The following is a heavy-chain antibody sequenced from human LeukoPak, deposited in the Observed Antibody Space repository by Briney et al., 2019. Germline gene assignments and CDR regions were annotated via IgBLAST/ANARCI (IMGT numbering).Heavy chain of an antibody. CDR3: ARQPPQYYGMDV. J-gene: IGHJ6*02. CDR2: VYTSGST. V-gene: IGHV4-4*07. Sequence: PSETLSLTCTVSGGSFSSSYWSWIRQPDGKGLEWIGRVYTSGSTNYNPSDKSRITMSVDTSNTQFSLTLTSVTAADTAVYYCARQPPQYYGMDVWGQGTTVTVSS. D-gene: IGHD1-14*01. CDR1: GGSFSSSY.